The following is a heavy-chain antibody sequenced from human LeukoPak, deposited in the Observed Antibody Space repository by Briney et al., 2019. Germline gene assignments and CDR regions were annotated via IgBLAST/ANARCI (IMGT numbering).Heavy chain of an antibody. D-gene: IGHD3-22*01. CDR3: ARRKYYYDSSGYTASWFFDY. J-gene: IGHJ4*02. Sequence: GESLKISCKGSGYSFTSYWIGWVRQMPGKGLEWMGIIYPGDSDTRYSPSFQGQVTISADKSISTAYLQWSSLKASDTAMYYCARRKYYYDSSGYTASWFFDYWGQGTLVTVSS. CDR1: GYSFTSYW. CDR2: IYPGDSDT. V-gene: IGHV5-51*01.